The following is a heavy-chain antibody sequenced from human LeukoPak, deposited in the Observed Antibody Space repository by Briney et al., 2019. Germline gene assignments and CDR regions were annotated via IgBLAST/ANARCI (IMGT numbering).Heavy chain of an antibody. V-gene: IGHV3-23*01. J-gene: IGHJ4*02. CDR1: GFTFSTSA. D-gene: IGHD2-15*01. CDR2: ISGSGGRA. Sequence: GGSLRLSCAASGFTFSTSAMSWVRQAPGKGLEWVPAISGSGGRAYFADSVEGRFTFSRDNSKNTLWLQMNSLKAEDTAVYYCARAGKAAAFDYWGQGTLVTVSS. CDR3: ARAGKAAAFDY.